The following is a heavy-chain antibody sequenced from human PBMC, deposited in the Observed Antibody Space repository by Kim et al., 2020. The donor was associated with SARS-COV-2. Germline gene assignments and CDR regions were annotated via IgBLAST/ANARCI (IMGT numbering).Heavy chain of an antibody. CDR2: INRNSDST. D-gene: IGHD3-10*01. J-gene: IGHJ4*02. Sequence: GGSLRLSCAASGFTFDDYGMSWVRQAPGKGLEWVSGINRNSDSTAYVDSVKGRFTISRDNAKKSLYLQMNSLRAEDTAFYYCVRGYIGGPFDLWGQGTRVTVSS. CDR1: GFTFDDYG. V-gene: IGHV3-20*04. CDR3: VRGYIGGPFDL.